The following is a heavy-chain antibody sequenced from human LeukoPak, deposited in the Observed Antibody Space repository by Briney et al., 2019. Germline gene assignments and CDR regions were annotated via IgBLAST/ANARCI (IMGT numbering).Heavy chain of an antibody. Sequence: GESLKISCKASGYSFYSYWIAWVRQTPGKGLEWMGIIYPSDSDTTYSPSFQGLVTISADKSIRTAYLEWSSPKASDTAMYYCARHALGGSYHQNDYWGQGTLVTVSS. CDR1: GYSFYSYW. CDR3: ARHALGGSYHQNDY. V-gene: IGHV5-51*01. D-gene: IGHD3-16*01. CDR2: IYPSDSDT. J-gene: IGHJ4*02.